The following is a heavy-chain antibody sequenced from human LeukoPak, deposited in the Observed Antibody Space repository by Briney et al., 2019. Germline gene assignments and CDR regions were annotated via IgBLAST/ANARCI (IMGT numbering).Heavy chain of an antibody. D-gene: IGHD6-13*01. CDR2: IYPGDSDT. CDR1: GYNFTNYW. Sequence: GESLKISCKGSGYNFTNYWIGWVRQMPGKGLEWMGIIYPGDSDTRYSPSFRGQVTISADRSVSTAYLQWSSLKASDTGMYYCARRSYDIAPAGTHFDYWGQGTLVTVSS. J-gene: IGHJ4*02. CDR3: ARRSYDIAPAGTHFDY. V-gene: IGHV5-51*01.